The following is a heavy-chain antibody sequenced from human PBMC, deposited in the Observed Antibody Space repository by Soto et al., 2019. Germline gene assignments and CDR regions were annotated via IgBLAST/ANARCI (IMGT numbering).Heavy chain of an antibody. V-gene: IGHV4-30-4*01. J-gene: IGHJ6*02. D-gene: IGHD3-3*01. Sequence: QVQLQESGPGLVKPSQTLSLTCTVSGGSISSGDYYWSWIRQPPGKGLEWIGYIYYSGSTYYNPSLKSRVTIPVDTPKTQFSLKLSSVTAADTAVYYCARDRNYDFWSGYPPLLYYGMDVWGQGTTVTVSS. CDR2: IYYSGST. CDR1: GGSISSGDYY. CDR3: ARDRNYDFWSGYPPLLYYGMDV.